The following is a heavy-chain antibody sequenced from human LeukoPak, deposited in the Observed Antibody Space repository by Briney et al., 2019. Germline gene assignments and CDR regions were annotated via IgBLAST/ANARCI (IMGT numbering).Heavy chain of an antibody. J-gene: IGHJ3*02. V-gene: IGHV3-21*01. D-gene: IGHD3-10*01. Sequence: GGSLRLSCAASGFTFSSYSMNWVRQAPGKGLEWVSSISSSSTYIYYADSVKGRFPISRDNSKNTLYLQMNSLRAEDTAVYYCAKDGRQRKTYYYGSGSANAFDIWGQGTMVTVSS. CDR2: ISSSSTYI. CDR1: GFTFSSYS. CDR3: AKDGRQRKTYYYGSGSANAFDI.